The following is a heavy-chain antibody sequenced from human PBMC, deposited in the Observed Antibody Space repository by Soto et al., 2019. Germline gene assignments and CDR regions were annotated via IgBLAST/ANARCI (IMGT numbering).Heavy chain of an antibody. CDR3: AKGRGCCSSTSCYVGSDY. D-gene: IGHD2-2*01. CDR1: GFTFSSYA. CDR2: FSGSGGST. J-gene: IGHJ4*02. Sequence: EVQLLESGGGLVQPGGSLRLSCAASGFTFSSYAMSWVRQAPGKGLEWVSAFSGSGGSTYYADSVKGRFTISRDNSKNTLYLQMNSLRAEDTAVYYCAKGRGCCSSTSCYVGSDYWGQGTLITVSS. V-gene: IGHV3-23*01.